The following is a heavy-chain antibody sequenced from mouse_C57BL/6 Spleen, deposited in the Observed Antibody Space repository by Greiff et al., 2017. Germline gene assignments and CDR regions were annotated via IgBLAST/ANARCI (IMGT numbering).Heavy chain of an antibody. J-gene: IGHJ2*01. D-gene: IGHD3-2*02. Sequence: QVQLQQPGAELVKPGASVKMSCKASGYTFTSYWITWVKQRPGKGLEWIGDIYPGSGSTNYNEKFKSKATLTVDPSSSPAYMQLSSLTSEDSAVYYCARGAAQSSFDYWGQGTTLTVSS. CDR2: IYPGSGST. CDR1: GYTFTSYW. V-gene: IGHV1-55*01. CDR3: ARGAAQSSFDY.